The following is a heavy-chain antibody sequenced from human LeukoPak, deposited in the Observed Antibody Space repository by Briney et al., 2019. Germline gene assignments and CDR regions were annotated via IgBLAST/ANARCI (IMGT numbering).Heavy chain of an antibody. CDR1: GFTFSSYA. D-gene: IGHD5-24*01. CDR3: AKEGRDGYNYGIGY. Sequence: PGGSLRLSCAASGFTFSSYAMSWVRQAPGKGLEWVSAISGSGGSTYYADSVKGRFTISRDNSKNTLYLQMSSLRAEDTAVYYCAKEGRDGYNYGIGYWGQGTLVTVSS. CDR2: ISGSGGST. V-gene: IGHV3-23*01. J-gene: IGHJ4*02.